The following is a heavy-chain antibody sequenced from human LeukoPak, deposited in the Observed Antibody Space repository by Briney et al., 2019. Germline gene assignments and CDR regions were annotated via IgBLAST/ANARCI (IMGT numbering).Heavy chain of an antibody. CDR1: GGTFSSYA. Sequence: ASVKVSCKASGGTFSSYAISWVRHAPGQGLECMGRIIPILGIANYAQKFQGRVTITADKSTSTAYMEPSSLRSEDTAVYYCARAHYYDSSGYPGTDWYFDLWGRGTLVTVSS. V-gene: IGHV1-69*04. J-gene: IGHJ2*01. CDR3: ARAHYYDSSGYPGTDWYFDL. CDR2: IIPILGIA. D-gene: IGHD3-22*01.